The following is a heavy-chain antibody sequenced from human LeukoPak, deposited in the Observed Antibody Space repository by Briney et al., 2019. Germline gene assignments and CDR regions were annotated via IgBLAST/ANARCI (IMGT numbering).Heavy chain of an antibody. CDR1: GGSISSYY. D-gene: IGHD3-16*02. J-gene: IGHJ6*03. Sequence: SETLSLICTVSGGSISSYYWSWIRQPPGKGLEWIGYIYYSGSTNYNPSLKSRVTISVDTSKNQFSLKLSSVTAADTAVYYCARVLTFGGVITDYYMDVWGKGTTVTVSS. V-gene: IGHV4-59*01. CDR2: IYYSGST. CDR3: ARVLTFGGVITDYYMDV.